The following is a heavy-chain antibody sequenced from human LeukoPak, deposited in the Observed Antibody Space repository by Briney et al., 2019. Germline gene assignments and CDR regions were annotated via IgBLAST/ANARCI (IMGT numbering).Heavy chain of an antibody. V-gene: IGHV3-33*01. D-gene: IGHD2-2*01. CDR3: ARDGNPTDIVVVPAAENWFDP. CDR1: GFTFSSYG. J-gene: IGHJ5*02. CDR2: IWYDGSNK. Sequence: GGSLRLSCAASGFTFSSYGMHWVRQAPGKGLEWVAVIWYDGSNKYYADSEKGRFTISRDNSKNTLYLQMNSLRAEDTAVYYCARDGNPTDIVVVPAAENWFDPWGQGTLVTVSS.